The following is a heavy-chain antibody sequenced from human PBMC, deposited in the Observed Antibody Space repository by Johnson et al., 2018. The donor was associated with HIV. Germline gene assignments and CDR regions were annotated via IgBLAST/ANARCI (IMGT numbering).Heavy chain of an antibody. J-gene: IGHJ3*02. Sequence: VQLVESGGDLVQPGRSLRLSCAASGFTFDDYAMHWVRQAPGKGLEWVSGISWNSGSMGYADSVKGRFTISRDNAKNSLYLQMNSLRAEDTALYYCAREGGGFREFGGFDIWGQGTMVTVSS. CDR2: ISWNSGSM. V-gene: IGHV3-9*01. CDR1: GFTFDDYA. D-gene: IGHD3-10*01. CDR3: AREGGGFREFGGFDI.